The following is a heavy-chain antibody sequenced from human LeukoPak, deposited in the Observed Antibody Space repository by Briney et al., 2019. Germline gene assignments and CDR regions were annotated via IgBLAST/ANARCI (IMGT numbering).Heavy chain of an antibody. CDR2: IHPHGIF. J-gene: IGHJ4*02. CDR1: GGSCDDYY. Sequence: SETLSLTCDVSGGSCDDYYCSCIRQPPGKGLEWIGEIHPHGIFYYNSSLVSRVTMSIDTSKSQFSLRLTSVTAADTAFYYCARGRDRSKAGDHWGQGSLVTVSS. D-gene: IGHD5-24*01. CDR3: ARGRDRSKAGDH. V-gene: IGHV4-34*01.